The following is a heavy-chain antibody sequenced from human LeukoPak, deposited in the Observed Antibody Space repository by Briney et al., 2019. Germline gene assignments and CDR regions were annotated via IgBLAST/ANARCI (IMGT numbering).Heavy chain of an antibody. CDR1: GFTFSTYW. V-gene: IGHV3-7*01. CDR2: IQQDGSEK. CDR3: ARAGYSGYARAGGVSLGY. J-gene: IGHJ4*02. Sequence: GGSLRLSCAASGFTFSTYWMSWVRQAPGKGLEWVANIQQDGSEKYYVDSVKGRFTISRDNAKNSLYLQMNSLRAEDTAVYYCARAGYSGYARAGGVSLGYWGQGTLVTVSS. D-gene: IGHD5-12*01.